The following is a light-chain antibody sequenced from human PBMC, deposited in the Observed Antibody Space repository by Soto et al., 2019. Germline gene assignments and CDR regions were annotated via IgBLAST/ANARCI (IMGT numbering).Light chain of an antibody. CDR2: EVT. CDR3: SSYAATNNYV. V-gene: IGLV2-8*01. CDR1: SSDVGGYNF. Sequence: QSALTQPSSASGSPGQSVTISCTGTSSDVGGYNFVSWYRQYPGKAPQLIIYEVTKRPSGFPDRFSGSKSGNTASLTVSGLQAEDEADYYCSSYAATNNYVFGSGTKVTVL. J-gene: IGLJ1*01.